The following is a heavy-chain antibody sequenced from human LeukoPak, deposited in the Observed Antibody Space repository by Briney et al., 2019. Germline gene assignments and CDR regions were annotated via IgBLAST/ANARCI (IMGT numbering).Heavy chain of an antibody. CDR2: ISWNSGSI. V-gene: IGHV3-9*01. CDR1: GFTFDDYA. Sequence: PGRSLRLSCAASGFTFDDYAMHWVRQAPGKGLEWVSGISWNSGSIGYADSVKGRFTISRDNAKNSLYLQMNSLRAEDTALYYCAKDMGCSSTSCYTKRYYYYYYGMDVWGQGTTVTVSS. CDR3: AKDMGCSSTSCYTKRYYYYYYGMDV. D-gene: IGHD2-2*02. J-gene: IGHJ6*02.